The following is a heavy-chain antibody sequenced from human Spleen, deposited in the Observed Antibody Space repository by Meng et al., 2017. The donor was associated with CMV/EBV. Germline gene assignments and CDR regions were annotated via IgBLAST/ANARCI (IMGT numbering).Heavy chain of an antibody. CDR3: AGFLDAFDI. Sequence: GESLKISCAASGFTFSSYSMNWVRQAPGKGLEWVSSISSSSSYIYYADSAKGRFTISRDNAKNSLYLQMNSLRAEDTAVYYCAGFLDAFDIWGQGTMVTVSS. V-gene: IGHV3-21*01. J-gene: IGHJ3*02. D-gene: IGHD3-10*01. CDR1: GFTFSSYS. CDR2: ISSSSSYI.